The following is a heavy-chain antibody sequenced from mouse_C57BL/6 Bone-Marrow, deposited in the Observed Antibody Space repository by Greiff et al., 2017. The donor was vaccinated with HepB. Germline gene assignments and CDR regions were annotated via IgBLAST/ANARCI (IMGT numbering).Heavy chain of an antibody. CDR3: ARYGYYGSSYGDY. Sequence: QVQLQQSGAELVMPGASVKLSCKASGYTFTSYWMHWVKQRPGQGLEWIGEIDPSDSYTNYNQKFKGKSTLTVDKSSSTAYMQLSSLTSEDSAVYYCARYGYYGSSYGDYWGQGTTLTVSS. V-gene: IGHV1-69*01. D-gene: IGHD1-1*01. CDR1: GYTFTSYW. CDR2: IDPSDSYT. J-gene: IGHJ2*01.